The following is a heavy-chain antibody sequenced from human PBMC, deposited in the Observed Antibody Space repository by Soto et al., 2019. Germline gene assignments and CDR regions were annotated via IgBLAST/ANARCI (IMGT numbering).Heavy chain of an antibody. D-gene: IGHD2-8*01. CDR2: IYSGGST. V-gene: IGHV3-53*01. CDR1: GFTVSSNY. J-gene: IGHJ6*01. CDR3: ARDPNETRNGMDV. Sequence: PGGSLRLSCAASGFTVSSNYMSWVRQAPGKGLEWVSVIYSGGSTYYADSVRGRFTISRDNSKNTLYLQMKSLRAEDTAVYYCARDPNETRNGMDVWGQGNTVTV.